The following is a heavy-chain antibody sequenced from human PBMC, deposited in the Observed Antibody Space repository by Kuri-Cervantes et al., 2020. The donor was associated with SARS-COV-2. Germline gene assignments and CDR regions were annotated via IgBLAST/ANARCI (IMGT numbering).Heavy chain of an antibody. CDR3: VKEKGLPGVDY. V-gene: IGHV3-64D*08. J-gene: IGHJ4*02. D-gene: IGHD5-12*01. Sequence: GGSLRLSCSASGFTFSSYAMHWVRQAPGKGLEYVSAISSNGGSTYYADSVKGRFTISRDNSKNTPYLQMSSLRAEDTAVYYCVKEKGLPGVDYWGQGTLVTVSS. CDR1: GFTFSSYA. CDR2: ISSNGGST.